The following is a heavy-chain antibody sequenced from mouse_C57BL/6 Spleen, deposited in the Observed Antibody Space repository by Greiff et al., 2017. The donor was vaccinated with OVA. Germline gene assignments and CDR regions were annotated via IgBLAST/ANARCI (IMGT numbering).Heavy chain of an antibody. J-gene: IGHJ2*01. CDR2: ISYDGSN. V-gene: IGHV3-6*01. D-gene: IGHD1-1*01. CDR1: GYSITSGYY. CDR3: AREGGSSLDD. Sequence: EVKLEESGPGLVKPSQSLSLTCSVTGYSITSGYYWNWIRQFPGNKLDWMDYISYDGSNNYHPSLKMRISITRDTAKNQFVLKLDSVTTEDTATYYCAREGGSSLDDWGKGTTLTVSS.